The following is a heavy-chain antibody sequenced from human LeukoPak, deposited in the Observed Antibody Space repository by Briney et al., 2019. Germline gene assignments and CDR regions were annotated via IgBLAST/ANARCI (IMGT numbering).Heavy chain of an antibody. Sequence: PSETLSLTCAVYGGSFSGYYWSWIRQPPGKGLEWIGRVFTSGSTNYNPSLRSRVTVSLDTSKNQFSLRLSSVTAADTAVYYCVGDDTGFDPWGQGTLVTVSS. D-gene: IGHD1-1*01. J-gene: IGHJ5*02. V-gene: IGHV4-59*10. CDR3: VGDDTGFDP. CDR1: GGSFSGYY. CDR2: VFTSGST.